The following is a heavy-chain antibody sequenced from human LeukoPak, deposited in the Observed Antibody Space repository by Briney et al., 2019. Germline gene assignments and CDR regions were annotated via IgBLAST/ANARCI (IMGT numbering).Heavy chain of an antibody. CDR3: ARDRGNIVVAPNARRGWFYP. V-gene: IGHV3-74*01. CDR2: INNDGRSM. D-gene: IGHD2-21*01. Sequence: GGSLRLSCAASGVTFSSYSMNWVRQAPGKGRVWVSRINNDGRSMTYADSVKGRFTISRDNSRNTLTLLMNSLRAADTAMYHCARDRGNIVVAPNARRGWFYPGGQGTLVTVSS. CDR1: GVTFSSYS. J-gene: IGHJ5*02.